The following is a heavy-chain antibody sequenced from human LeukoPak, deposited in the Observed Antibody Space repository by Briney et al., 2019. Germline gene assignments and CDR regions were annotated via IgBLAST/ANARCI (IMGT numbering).Heavy chain of an antibody. D-gene: IGHD4-17*01. Sequence: SETLSLTCTVSGGSISSYYWSWIRQPPGKGLEWIGYIYYSGSTNYNPSLKSRVTISVDMSKNQFSLKLSSVTAADTAVYYCARLDYAYYYGMDVWGQGTTVTVSS. CDR1: GGSISSYY. CDR2: IYYSGST. J-gene: IGHJ6*02. CDR3: ARLDYAYYYGMDV. V-gene: IGHV4-59*08.